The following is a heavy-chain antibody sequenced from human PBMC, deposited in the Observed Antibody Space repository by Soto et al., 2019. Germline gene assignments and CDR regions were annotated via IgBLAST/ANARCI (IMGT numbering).Heavy chain of an antibody. V-gene: IGHV4-39*01. CDR3: GRVMSGTSRHTDSDY. D-gene: IGHD2-2*01. CDR2: IDYNAVT. J-gene: IGHJ4*02. Sequence: PSETLSLTCSVSGASISSRDYYWGWIRQTPGKGLEWIGNIDYNAVTYYNPSLKSRVTVSKDTSKNQFSLKVASVTAADTAIYYCGRVMSGTSRHTDSDYWGQGTQVTVSS. CDR1: GASISSRDYY.